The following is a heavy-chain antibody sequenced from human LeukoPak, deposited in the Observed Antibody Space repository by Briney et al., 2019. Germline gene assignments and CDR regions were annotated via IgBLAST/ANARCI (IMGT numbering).Heavy chain of an antibody. CDR2: IYYSGTT. J-gene: IGHJ5*02. CDR3: ATGYCSSTSCPQPNWFDP. V-gene: IGHV4-59*11. CDR1: GGSISPHY. D-gene: IGHD2-2*01. Sequence: SETLSLTCTVSGGSISPHYWSWIRQPPGKGLEWIGYIYYSGTTNYNPSLKSRVTISVDTSRNEFSLKLSSVTAADTAVYYCATGYCSSTSCPQPNWFDPWGQGTLVTVSS.